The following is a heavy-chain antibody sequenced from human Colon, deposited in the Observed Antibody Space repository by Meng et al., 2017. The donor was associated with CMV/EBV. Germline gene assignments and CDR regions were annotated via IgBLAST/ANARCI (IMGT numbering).Heavy chain of an antibody. J-gene: IGHJ4*02. Sequence: GESLKISCSTSGFTFSSYSLNWVRQAPGKGLEWVSSITHTSDTYYADSLKGRFTISRDNAKNSLYLQMDNVRAEDTAVYYCARDEGIVTNWRFDYWGQGTLVTVSS. CDR2: ITHTSDT. CDR3: ARDEGIVTNWRFDY. V-gene: IGHV3-21*06. D-gene: IGHD1-1*01. CDR1: GFTFSSYS.